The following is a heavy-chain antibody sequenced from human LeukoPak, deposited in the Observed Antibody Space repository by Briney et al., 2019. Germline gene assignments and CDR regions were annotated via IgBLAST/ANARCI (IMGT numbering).Heavy chain of an antibody. V-gene: IGHV3-30-3*01. CDR1: GFTFSSYA. D-gene: IGHD3-22*01. CDR3: ARTLDGPSYYDLGFDY. CDR2: ISYDGSNK. Sequence: GGSLRLSCAASGFTFSSYAMHWVRQAPGKGLEWVAVISYDGSNKYYADSVKGRFTISRDNSKNTLYLQMNSLRAEDTAVYYCARTLDGPSYYDLGFDYWGQGTLVTVSS. J-gene: IGHJ4*02.